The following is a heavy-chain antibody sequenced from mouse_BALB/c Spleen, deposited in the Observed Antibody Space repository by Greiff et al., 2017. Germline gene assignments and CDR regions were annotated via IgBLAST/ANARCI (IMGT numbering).Heavy chain of an antibody. CDR2: ISYSGST. Sequence: VQLQQSGPGLVKPSQSLSLTCTVTGYSITSDYAWNWIRQFPGNKLEWMGYISYSGSTSYNPSLKSRISITRDTSKNQFFLQLNSVTTEDTATYYCARNPYYGLDYWGQGTTLTVSS. CDR1: GYSITSDYA. D-gene: IGHD2-10*01. J-gene: IGHJ2*01. V-gene: IGHV3-2*02. CDR3: ARNPYYGLDY.